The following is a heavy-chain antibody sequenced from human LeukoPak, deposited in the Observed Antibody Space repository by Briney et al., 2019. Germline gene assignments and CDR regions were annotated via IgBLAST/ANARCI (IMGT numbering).Heavy chain of an antibody. V-gene: IGHV4-61*09. J-gene: IGHJ4*02. CDR2: IYTSGST. CDR1: ADSISRGSYY. CDR3: AREFSY. Sequence: SETLSLTYTVSADSISRGSYYWTWIRQPAGKGLEWIGHIYTSGSTNYNPSLKSRVTISVDTSKNQFSLKLSSVTAADTAVYYCAREFSYWGQGTLVTISS.